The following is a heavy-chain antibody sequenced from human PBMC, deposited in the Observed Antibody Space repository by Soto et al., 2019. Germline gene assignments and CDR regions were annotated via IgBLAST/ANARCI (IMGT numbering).Heavy chain of an antibody. V-gene: IGHV5-51*03. D-gene: IGHD3-22*01. J-gene: IGHJ4*02. CDR3: ARSDFFDSY. CDR2: IYPHDSDA. Sequence: GESLKISCQGSGYNFANSWIGWVRQMPGKGLEWMGVIYPHDSDARYSQSFQGQVIISVDKSINTAYLQWSSLEASDTAMYYCARSDFFDSYWGQGTRVTVSS. CDR1: GYNFANSW.